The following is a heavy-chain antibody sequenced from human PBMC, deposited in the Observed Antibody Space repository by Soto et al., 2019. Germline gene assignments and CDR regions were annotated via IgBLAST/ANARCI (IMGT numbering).Heavy chain of an antibody. V-gene: IGHV1-2*02. J-gene: IGHJ3*02. D-gene: IGHD3-22*01. Sequence: ASVKVSCKASGYTFTGYYMHWVRQAPGQGLEWMGWINPNSGGTNYAQKFQGRVTMTRDTSISTXXXELSRLRSDDTAVYYCARDFTSTYYYDSSGSRGAFDIWGQGTMVTVSS. CDR3: ARDFTSTYYYDSSGSRGAFDI. CDR2: INPNSGGT. CDR1: GYTFTGYY.